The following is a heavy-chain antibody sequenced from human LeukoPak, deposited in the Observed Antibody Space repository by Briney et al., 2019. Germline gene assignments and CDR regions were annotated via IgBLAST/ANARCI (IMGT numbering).Heavy chain of an antibody. CDR3: AKETPYYYDSSGYYYVLAYFQH. CDR2: ISGSGGST. Sequence: PGRSLRLSCAASGFTFNTYAMSWVRQAPGKGLEWVSAISGSGGSTYYADSVKGRFTISRDNSKNTLYLQMNSLRAEDTAVYYCAKETPYYYDSSGYYYVLAYFQHWGQGTLVTVSS. CDR1: GFTFNTYA. J-gene: IGHJ1*01. D-gene: IGHD3-22*01. V-gene: IGHV3-23*01.